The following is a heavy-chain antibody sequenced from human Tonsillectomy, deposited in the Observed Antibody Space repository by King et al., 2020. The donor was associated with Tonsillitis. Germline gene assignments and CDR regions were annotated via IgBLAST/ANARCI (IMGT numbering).Heavy chain of an antibody. V-gene: IGHV4-31*03. CDR1: GGSIISGGYY. CDR3: ARERPNDSSGWSAAFGI. J-gene: IGHJ3*02. D-gene: IGHD6-19*01. Sequence: VQLQESGPGLVKPSQTLSLTCTVSGGSIISGGYYWSWIRQHPGKGLEWIGYIYYSGSTYYNPSLKSRVTISVDTSKNQFSLKLSSVTAADTAVYYCARERPNDSSGWSAAFGIWGQGTMVTVSS. CDR2: IYYSGST.